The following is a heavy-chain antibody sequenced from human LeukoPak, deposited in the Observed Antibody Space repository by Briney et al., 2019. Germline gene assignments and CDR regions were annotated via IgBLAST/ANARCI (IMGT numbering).Heavy chain of an antibody. J-gene: IGHJ6*03. CDR3: AREAGSGWYYYYYYMDV. D-gene: IGHD6-19*01. V-gene: IGHV3-74*01. CDR1: GSTFRNYW. CDR2: INSDGSST. Sequence: GGSLRLSCAASGSTFRNYWMSWVRQAPGKGLVWVSRINSDGSSTSYADSVKGRFTISRDNAKNTLYLQMNSLRAEDTAVYYCAREAGSGWYYYYYYMDVWGKGTTVTVSS.